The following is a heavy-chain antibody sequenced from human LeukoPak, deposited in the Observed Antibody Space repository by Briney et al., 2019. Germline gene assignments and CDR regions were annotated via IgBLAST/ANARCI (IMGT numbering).Heavy chain of an antibody. J-gene: IGHJ4*02. CDR3: ARRSAVNTFDY. CDR2: IYNSGST. CDR1: GGSISSGGNY. V-gene: IGHV4-31*03. D-gene: IGHD4-17*01. Sequence: PSETLSLTCTVSGGSISSGGNYWNWIRQHPGKGLEWIGNIYNSGSTYYNASLQSRVTISIETSKNQFSLKLSSVTAADTAVYYCARRSAVNTFDYWGQGTLVTVSS.